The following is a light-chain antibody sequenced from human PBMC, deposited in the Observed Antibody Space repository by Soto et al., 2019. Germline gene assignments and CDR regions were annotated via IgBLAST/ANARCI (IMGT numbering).Light chain of an antibody. CDR3: SSYTSSSTPYV. V-gene: IGLV2-14*01. CDR2: DVS. Sequence: QSALTQPASVSGSPGQSITISCTGTSSDVGGYNSVSWYQQNPGKAPMLIIYDVSNRPSGVSNRFSGSKSGNTASLTISGLQAEDEADYYCSSYTSSSTPYVFGTGTKVTVL. J-gene: IGLJ1*01. CDR1: SSDVGGYNS.